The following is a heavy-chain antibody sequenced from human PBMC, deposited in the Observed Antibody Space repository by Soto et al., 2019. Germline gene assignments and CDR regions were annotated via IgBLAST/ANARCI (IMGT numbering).Heavy chain of an antibody. D-gene: IGHD6-6*01. CDR2: INHSGST. Sequence: SETLSLTCAVYGGSFSGYYWSWIRQPPGKGLEWFGEINHSGSTNYNPSLKSRVTISVDTSKNQFSLKLSSVTAADTAVYYCARASGVAARRISTTTVYYYYYGMDVWGQGTTVT. J-gene: IGHJ6*02. CDR3: ARASGVAARRISTTTVYYYYYGMDV. V-gene: IGHV4-34*01. CDR1: GGSFSGYY.